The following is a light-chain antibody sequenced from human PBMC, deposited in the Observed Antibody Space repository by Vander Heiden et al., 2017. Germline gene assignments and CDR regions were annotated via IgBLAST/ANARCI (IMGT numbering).Light chain of an antibody. CDR2: AAS. CDR1: QSISSY. J-gene: IGKJ2*01. V-gene: IGKV1-39*01. Sequence: DIQMTQSPSSLSASVGDRVTITCRASQSISSYLNWYQQKPGKAPKLLIYAASSLESGVPSRFSGSESETDFTLTISSLQPEDFATYYCQQYYSTPLTFGRGTKLEIK. CDR3: QQYYSTPLT.